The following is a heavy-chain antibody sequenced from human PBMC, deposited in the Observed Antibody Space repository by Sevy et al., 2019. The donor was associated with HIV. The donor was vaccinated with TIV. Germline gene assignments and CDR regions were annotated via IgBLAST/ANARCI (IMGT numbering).Heavy chain of an antibody. D-gene: IGHD3-3*01. CDR1: GDSVSSSSVA. V-gene: IGHV6-1*01. Sequence: SQTLSLTCTISGDSVSSSSVAWDWIRQSPSRGLEWLGRTYYRSKWYNDYALSVKNRIIISPDTSKNQLSLQLNSVTPEDTAVYYCARAITIFGLTIMLDPWGLGTLVTVSS. CDR2: TYYRSKWYN. J-gene: IGHJ5*02. CDR3: ARAITIFGLTIMLDP.